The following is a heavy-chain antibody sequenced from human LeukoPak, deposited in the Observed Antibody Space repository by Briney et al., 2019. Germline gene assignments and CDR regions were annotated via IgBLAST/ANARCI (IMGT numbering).Heavy chain of an antibody. Sequence: NSGGSLRLSCAASGFALRSYTVTWVRQAPGKGLEWVSPISSTSAYIYYAESVKGRFSISRDNVDNIVHLQMSSLRNEDTAFYYCARVAVAGPTGWFDSWGQGTLVTVSS. CDR1: GFALRSYT. CDR3: ARVAVAGPTGWFDS. V-gene: IGHV3-21*01. J-gene: IGHJ5*01. D-gene: IGHD6-19*01. CDR2: ISSTSAYI.